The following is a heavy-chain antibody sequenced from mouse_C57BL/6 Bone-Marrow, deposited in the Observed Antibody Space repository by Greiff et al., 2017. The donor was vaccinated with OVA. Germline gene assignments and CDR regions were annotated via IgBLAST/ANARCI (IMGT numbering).Heavy chain of an antibody. CDR3: VRHPYYNGRGRYFDV. CDR1: GFSFNTYA. CDR2: IRSKSNNYAT. V-gene: IGHV10-1*01. Sequence: EVQLVESGGGLVQPKGSLKLSCAASGFSFNTYAMNWVRQAPGKGLEWVARIRSKSNNYATYYADSVKDRFTISRDDSESMLYLQMNNVTTEDTAMYYSVRHPYYNGRGRYFDVWGTGTTVTVSS. J-gene: IGHJ1*03. D-gene: IGHD1-1*01.